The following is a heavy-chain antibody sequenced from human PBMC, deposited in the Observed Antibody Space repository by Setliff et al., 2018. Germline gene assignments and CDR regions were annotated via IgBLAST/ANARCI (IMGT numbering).Heavy chain of an antibody. D-gene: IGHD1-1*01. J-gene: IGHJ4*02. Sequence: NPSETLSLTCTVSGASLSSGTYYWGWIRQPPGKGLEWIGRIYYRGDTYYNASLKGRLTIFVDTAQNQFSLRLTSVTAADTAVYYCARTGTYRYFDYWGQGALVTVSS. CDR1: GASLSSGTYY. V-gene: IGHV4-39*01. CDR2: IYYRGDT. CDR3: ARTGTYRYFDY.